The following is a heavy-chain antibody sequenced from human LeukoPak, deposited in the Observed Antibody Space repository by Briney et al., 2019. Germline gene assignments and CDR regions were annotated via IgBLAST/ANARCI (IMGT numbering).Heavy chain of an antibody. Sequence: ASVKVSCKASGGTFSSYAISWVRQAPGQGLEWMGGIIPIFGTANYAQKFQGRVTITTDESTSTAYMELSSLRSEDTTVYYCARGSGDLFYYYMDVWGKGTTVTVSS. J-gene: IGHJ6*03. D-gene: IGHD2-15*01. CDR1: GGTFSSYA. CDR2: IIPIFGTA. CDR3: ARGSGDLFYYYMDV. V-gene: IGHV1-69*05.